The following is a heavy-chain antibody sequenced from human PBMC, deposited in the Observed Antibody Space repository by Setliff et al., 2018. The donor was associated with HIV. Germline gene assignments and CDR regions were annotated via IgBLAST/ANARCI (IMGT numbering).Heavy chain of an antibody. V-gene: IGHV4-38-2*02. CDR3: ARSTVRAGASFP. Sequence: SETLSLTCTISNYSISSGHYWGWIRQSPGKGLEWIGNIYHVGRAFYSPSLESRVSISVDTSKNQFSLRLTSVTAADTAVYYCARSTVRAGASFPWGRGILVTVSS. J-gene: IGHJ5*02. CDR2: IYHVGRA. D-gene: IGHD1-26*01. CDR1: NYSISSGHY.